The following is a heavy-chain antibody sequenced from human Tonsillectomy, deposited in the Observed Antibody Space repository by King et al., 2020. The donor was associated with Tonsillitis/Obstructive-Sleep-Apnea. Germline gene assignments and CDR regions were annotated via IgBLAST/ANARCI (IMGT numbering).Heavy chain of an antibody. CDR2: ISSRSSYK. CDR3: ARVIAVAPLNYYMDV. D-gene: IGHD2-2*01. V-gene: IGHV3-11*05. CDR1: GFTLSDYH. J-gene: IGHJ6*03. Sequence: VQLVESGGGLVKPGGSLRLSCAASGFTLSDYHMSWIRQAPGKGLEWVSYISSRSSYKNYADSVKGRFTISRDNAKNSLYLHMNSLRAEDTAVYYCARVIAVAPLNYYMDVWGKGTTVTVSS.